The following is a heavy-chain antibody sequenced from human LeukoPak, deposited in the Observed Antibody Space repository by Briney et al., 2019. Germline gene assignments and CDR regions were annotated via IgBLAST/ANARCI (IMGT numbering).Heavy chain of an antibody. Sequence: GGSLRLSGAASGFTFSDYYMSWIRQAPGKGLEWVSYISSSGSTIYYADSVKGRFTISRDNAKNSLYLQMNSLRAEDTAVYYCASGLLDSSGYFLNYWGQGTLVTVSS. V-gene: IGHV3-11*01. D-gene: IGHD3-22*01. CDR3: ASGLLDSSGYFLNY. J-gene: IGHJ4*02. CDR1: GFTFSDYY. CDR2: ISSSGSTI.